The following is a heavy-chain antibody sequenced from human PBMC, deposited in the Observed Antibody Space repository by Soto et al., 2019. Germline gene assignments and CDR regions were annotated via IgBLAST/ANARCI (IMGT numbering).Heavy chain of an antibody. CDR1: GGTFSSYA. V-gene: IGHV1-69*13. CDR2: IIPIFGTA. CDR3: AREDGYNSLRLFDY. Sequence: ASVKVSCKASGGTFSSYAISWVRQAPGQGLEWMGGIIPIFGTANYAQKFQGRVTITADESTSTAYMELSSLRSEDTAVYYCAREDGYNSLRLFDYWGQGTLVTVSS. J-gene: IGHJ4*02. D-gene: IGHD5-12*01.